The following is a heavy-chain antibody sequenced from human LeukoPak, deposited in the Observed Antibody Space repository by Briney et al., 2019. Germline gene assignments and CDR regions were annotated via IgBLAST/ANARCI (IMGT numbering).Heavy chain of an antibody. D-gene: IGHD1-20*01. CDR2: IYYSEST. J-gene: IGHJ3*02. CDR1: SGSISNYY. Sequence: SETLSLTCTVSSGSISNYYWSWIRQPPGKGLEWIGYIYYSESTKYNPSLKSRLTISVDTSKNQFSLRLTSVTAADTAVYYCARHISGATKELSAFDIWGQGTMVNVSS. V-gene: IGHV4-59*08. CDR3: ARHISGATKELSAFDI.